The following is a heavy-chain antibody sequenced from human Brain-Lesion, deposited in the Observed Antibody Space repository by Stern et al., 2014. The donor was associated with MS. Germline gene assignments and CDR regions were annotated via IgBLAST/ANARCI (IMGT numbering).Heavy chain of an antibody. CDR2: INPNTGGT. D-gene: IGHD3-3*01. CDR3: ARDQRGITIFGVVTDYYYLGMDV. V-gene: IGHV1-2*02. Sequence: QVQLVQSAAEVKKPGASVKVSCKTSGYIFTGYYIHWVRQAPGQGLEWMAWINPNTGGTKYAQKFQGRVNMSRDTSISTAYVELSSLTSDDTAVYYCARDQRGITIFGVVTDYYYLGMDVWGQGTTVTVSS. CDR1: GYIFTGYY. J-gene: IGHJ6*02.